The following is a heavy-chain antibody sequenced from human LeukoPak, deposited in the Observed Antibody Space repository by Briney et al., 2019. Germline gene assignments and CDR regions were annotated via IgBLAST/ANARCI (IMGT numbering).Heavy chain of an antibody. D-gene: IGHD3-3*01. J-gene: IGHJ5*02. Sequence: GASVKVSCKTSGYTFSSYYIHWVRQAPGHGLEWMGIINPSGGSTNYAQKFQGRVTMTRDMSTSTVYMELSSLRSEDTAVYYCAREAVTIFALVRTQTTKRPHRFDPWGQGTLVTVSS. CDR3: AREAVTIFALVRTQTTKRPHRFDP. V-gene: IGHV1-46*01. CDR1: GYTFSSYY. CDR2: INPSGGST.